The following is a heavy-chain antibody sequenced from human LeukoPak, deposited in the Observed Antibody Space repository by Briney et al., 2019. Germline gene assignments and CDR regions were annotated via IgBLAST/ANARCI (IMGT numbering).Heavy chain of an antibody. J-gene: IGHJ4*02. CDR2: IWYDGSNK. CDR3: ASGSGQWLALGY. CDR1: GFTFSSYG. Sequence: GGSLRLCCAASGFTFSSYGMHWVRQAAGKGLEWVAVIWYDGSNKYYADAVKGRFTISRDNSKNTLYLQMNSLRAEDTAVYYCASGSGQWLALGYWGQGTLVTVSS. V-gene: IGHV3-33*01. D-gene: IGHD6-19*01.